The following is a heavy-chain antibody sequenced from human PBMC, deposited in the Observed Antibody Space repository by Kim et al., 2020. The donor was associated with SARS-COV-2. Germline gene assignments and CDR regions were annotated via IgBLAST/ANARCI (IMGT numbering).Heavy chain of an antibody. V-gene: IGHV6-1*01. D-gene: IGHD3-10*01. CDR1: GDSVSSNSAA. CDR2: TYYRSKWYN. CDR3: ARNTIWFGELLSSYYYYYGMDV. Sequence: SQTLSLTCAISGDSVSSNSAAWNWIRQSPSRGLEWLGRTYYRSKWYNDYAVSVKSRITINPDTSKNQFSLQLNSVTPEDTAVYYCARNTIWFGELLSSYYYYYGMDVWGQGTTVTVSS. J-gene: IGHJ6*02.